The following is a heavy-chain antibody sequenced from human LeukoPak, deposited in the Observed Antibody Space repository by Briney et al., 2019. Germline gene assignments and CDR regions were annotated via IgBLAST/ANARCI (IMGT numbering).Heavy chain of an antibody. CDR3: ARASAGIVVVVAAFDY. V-gene: IGHV1-2*02. D-gene: IGHD2-15*01. CDR2: INPNSGGT. Sequence: ASVKVSCKASGYTFTSYDINWVRQATGQGLEWMGWINPNSGGTNYAQKFQGRVTMTRDTSISTAYMELSRLRSDDTAVYYCARASAGIVVVVAAFDYWGQGTLVTVSS. CDR1: GYTFTSYD. J-gene: IGHJ4*02.